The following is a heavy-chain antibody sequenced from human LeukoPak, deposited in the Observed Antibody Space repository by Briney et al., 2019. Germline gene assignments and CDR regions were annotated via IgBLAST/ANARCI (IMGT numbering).Heavy chain of an antibody. Sequence: GGSLRLSCAASGFTFSSYSMNWVRQAPGKGLEWVSSISSSSSYIYYADSVKGRFTISRDNAKNSLYLQMNSRRAEDTAVYYCARDLDSSGSLDYWGQGTLVTVSS. J-gene: IGHJ4*02. D-gene: IGHD1-26*01. CDR2: ISSSSSYI. CDR1: GFTFSSYS. CDR3: ARDLDSSGSLDY. V-gene: IGHV3-21*01.